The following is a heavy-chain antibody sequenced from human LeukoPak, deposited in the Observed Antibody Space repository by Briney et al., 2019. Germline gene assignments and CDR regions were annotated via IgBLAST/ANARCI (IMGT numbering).Heavy chain of an antibody. Sequence: KPSETLSLTCTVSGDSISSSSYYWGWIRQPPGKGLEWIESIYYSGSTYYNPSLKSRVTISVDTSKNQFSLKLSSVTAADTAVYYCARPRNGYADLYYFDSWGQGTLVTVSS. J-gene: IGHJ4*02. D-gene: IGHD2-2*01. CDR1: GDSISSSSYY. CDR2: IYYSGST. V-gene: IGHV4-39*01. CDR3: ARPRNGYADLYYFDS.